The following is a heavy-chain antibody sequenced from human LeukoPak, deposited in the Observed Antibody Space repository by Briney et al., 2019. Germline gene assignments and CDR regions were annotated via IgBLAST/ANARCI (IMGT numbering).Heavy chain of an antibody. J-gene: IGHJ4*02. CDR1: GFTFSNYA. CDR2: ISISGGST. V-gene: IGHV3-23*01. Sequence: GGSLRVSCAASGFTFSNYAMSWVRQAPGKGLEWVSGISISGGSTYYADSVKGRFTISRDNSKNTLYLQMNSLRGEDTAVYHRAKQGPYGSGPYFDYWGQGALVTVSS. D-gene: IGHD3-10*01. CDR3: AKQGPYGSGPYFDY.